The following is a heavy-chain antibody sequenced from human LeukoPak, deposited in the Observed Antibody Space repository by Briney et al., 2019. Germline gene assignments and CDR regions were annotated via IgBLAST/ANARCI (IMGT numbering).Heavy chain of an antibody. V-gene: IGHV1-46*01. CDR2: INPSGGST. CDR1: GYTFTSYY. J-gene: IGHJ4*02. D-gene: IGHD2-2*01. CDR3: ARSRSSTKKTPREPSDLAY. Sequence: ASVKVSCKASGYTFTSYYMHWVRQAPGQGLEWMGIINPSGGSTSYAQKFQGRVTMTRDTSTSTVYMELSSLRSDDTAVYYCARSRSSTKKTPREPSDLAYWGQGTLVTVSS.